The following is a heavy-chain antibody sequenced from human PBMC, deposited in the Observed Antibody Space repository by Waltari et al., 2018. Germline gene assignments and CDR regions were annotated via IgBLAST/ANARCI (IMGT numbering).Heavy chain of an antibody. CDR2: IYHSGST. CDR1: GYSISSGYY. CDR3: ARHVADILTGDEYYFDY. Sequence: QVQLQESGPGLVKPSETLSLTCAVSGYSISSGYYWGWIRQPPGKGLEWIGSIYHSGSTYYNPSLKSRVTISVDTSKNQFSLKLSSVTAADTAVYYCARHVADILTGDEYYFDYWGQGTLVTVSS. V-gene: IGHV4-38-2*01. D-gene: IGHD3-9*01. J-gene: IGHJ4*02.